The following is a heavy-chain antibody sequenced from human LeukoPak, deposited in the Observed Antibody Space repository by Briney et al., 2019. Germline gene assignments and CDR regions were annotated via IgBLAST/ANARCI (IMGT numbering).Heavy chain of an antibody. CDR1: GGTFSSYA. V-gene: IGHV1-69*04. CDR3: ASPLSGYYLF. J-gene: IGHJ4*02. CDR2: TIPILGIA. D-gene: IGHD3-22*01. Sequence: SVKVSCKASGGTFSSYAISWVRQAPGQGLEWMGRTIPILGIANYAQKFQGRVTITADKSTSTAYMELSSLRSEDTAVYYCASPLSGYYLFWGQGTLVTVSS.